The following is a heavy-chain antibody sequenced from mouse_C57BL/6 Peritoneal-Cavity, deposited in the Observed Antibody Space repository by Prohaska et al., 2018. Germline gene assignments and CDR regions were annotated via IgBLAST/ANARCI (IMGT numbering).Heavy chain of an antibody. CDR2: IDPETGGT. V-gene: IGHV1-15*01. J-gene: IGHJ2*01. CDR1: GYTFTDYE. Sequence: QVQLQQSGAELVRPGASVTLSCKASGYTFTDYEMHWVKQTPVHGLEWIGAIDPETGGTAYNQKFKGKAILTADKSSSTAYVERRSLTSEDSAVYYCTRRGFSDYWGQGTTLTVAS. CDR3: TRRGFSDY.